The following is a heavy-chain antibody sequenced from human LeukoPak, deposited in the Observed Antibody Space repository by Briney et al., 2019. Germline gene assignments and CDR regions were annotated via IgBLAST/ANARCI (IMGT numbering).Heavy chain of an antibody. CDR2: INHSGST. CDR1: GGSFSGYY. D-gene: IGHD1-26*01. Sequence: PSETLSLTCAVYGGSFSGYYWNWIRQPPGKGLEWIGEINHSGSTNYNPSLRSRVTMSVDTSKNQFPLKLSSVTAADTAVYYCARFSVVGAPPTWGQGTLVTVSS. CDR3: ARFSVVGAPPT. V-gene: IGHV4-34*01. J-gene: IGHJ5*02.